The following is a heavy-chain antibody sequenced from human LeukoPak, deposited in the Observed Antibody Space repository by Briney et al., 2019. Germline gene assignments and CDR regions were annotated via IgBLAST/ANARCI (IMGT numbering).Heavy chain of an antibody. CDR3: AKWGDYDVLTGYYVSDY. V-gene: IGHV3-23*01. J-gene: IGHJ4*02. CDR2: ITGGGSGI. D-gene: IGHD3-9*01. Sequence: GASLRLSCAASGFTFSNYAMSWVRQAPGKGLEWVSAITGGGSGIYYADSMKSRFTISRDNSKNTLYLQINSLRAEDTAVYYCAKWGDYDVLTGYYVSDYWGQGTLVTVSS. CDR1: GFTFSNYA.